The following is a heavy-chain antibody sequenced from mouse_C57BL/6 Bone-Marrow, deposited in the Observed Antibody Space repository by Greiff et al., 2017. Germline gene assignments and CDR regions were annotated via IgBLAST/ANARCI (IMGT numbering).Heavy chain of an antibody. CDR2: ISGGGGNT. Sequence: EVQLVESGGGLVKPGGSLKLSCAASGFTFSSYTMSWVRQTPEKRLEWVATISGGGGNTYYPDSVKGRFTISRDNAKNPLYLQMSRLGSEDTALYYCARHVGPYAMDYWGQGTSVTVSS. J-gene: IGHJ4*01. CDR1: GFTFSSYT. CDR3: ARHVGPYAMDY. V-gene: IGHV5-9*01.